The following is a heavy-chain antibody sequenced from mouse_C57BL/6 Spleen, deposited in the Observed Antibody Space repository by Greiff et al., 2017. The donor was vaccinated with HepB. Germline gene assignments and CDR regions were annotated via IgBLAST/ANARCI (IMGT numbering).Heavy chain of an antibody. D-gene: IGHD1-1*01. CDR2: INPNHGTT. Sequence: EVQLKESGPELVKPGASVKITCKASGYSFTDYNVNWVKQSNGKSLEWIGGINPNHGTTNHNQKFKGKATLTVDQSSSTAYMQLNSLTSEDSAVYYCARSLYYYGSSVYYFDYWGQGTTLTVS. V-gene: IGHV1-39*01. J-gene: IGHJ2*01. CDR3: ARSLYYYGSSVYYFDY. CDR1: GYSFTDYN.